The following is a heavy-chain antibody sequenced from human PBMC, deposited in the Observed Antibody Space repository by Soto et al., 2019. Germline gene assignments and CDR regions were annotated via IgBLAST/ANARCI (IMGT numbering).Heavy chain of an antibody. D-gene: IGHD6-19*01. CDR2: MNPNSGNT. V-gene: IGHV1-8*01. J-gene: IGHJ3*02. CDR1: GYTFTSYD. Sequence: ASVKVSCKASGYTFTSYDINWVRQATGQGLEWMGWMNPNSGNTGYAQKFQGRVTMTRNASISTAYMELSSLRSEDTAVYYCARWDSSGRDAFDIWGQGTMVTVSS. CDR3: ARWDSSGRDAFDI.